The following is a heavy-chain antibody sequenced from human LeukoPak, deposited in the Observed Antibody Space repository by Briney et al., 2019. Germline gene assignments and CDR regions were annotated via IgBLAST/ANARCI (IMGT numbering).Heavy chain of an antibody. V-gene: IGHV1-2*02. J-gene: IGHJ4*02. Sequence: GASVKVSCKASGYTFTGYYMHWVRQAPGQGLEWIGWINPNSGGTNYAQKFQGRVAMTRDTSISTAYMELSRLRSDDTAVYYCARDEGRYCSGGSCRYPDYWGQGTLVTVSS. CDR1: GYTFTGYY. CDR2: INPNSGGT. CDR3: ARDEGRYCSGGSCRYPDY. D-gene: IGHD2-15*01.